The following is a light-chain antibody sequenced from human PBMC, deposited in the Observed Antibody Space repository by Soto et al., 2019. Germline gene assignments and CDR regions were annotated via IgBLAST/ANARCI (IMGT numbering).Light chain of an antibody. Sequence: QSALTQPASVSGSPGQSITISCTGTSSDVGGYNYVSWYQQNPGKAPQLMIYDVSNRPSGVSNRFSGSKSGNTASLTISGLQAEDEADYYCSSYTISNWVFGGGTKLTVL. J-gene: IGLJ3*02. CDR3: SSYTISNWV. V-gene: IGLV2-14*01. CDR2: DVS. CDR1: SSDVGGYNY.